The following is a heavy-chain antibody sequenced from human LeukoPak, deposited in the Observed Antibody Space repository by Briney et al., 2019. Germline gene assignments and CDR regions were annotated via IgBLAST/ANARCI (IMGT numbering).Heavy chain of an antibody. CDR3: AKDGASSWFGEAT. J-gene: IGHJ5*02. D-gene: IGHD6-13*01. Sequence: GGSLRLSCAASGFTFSSYGMHWVRQAPGKGLEWVALISSDGSNKDCADSVKGRFTISRDNSKNTLYLQMNSLRPEDTAVYYCAKDGASSWFGEATWGQGTLVTVSS. CDR1: GFTFSSYG. CDR2: ISSDGSNK. V-gene: IGHV3-30*18.